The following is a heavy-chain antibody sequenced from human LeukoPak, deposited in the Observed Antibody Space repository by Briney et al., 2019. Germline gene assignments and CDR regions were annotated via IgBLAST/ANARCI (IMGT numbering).Heavy chain of an antibody. J-gene: IGHJ6*02. V-gene: IGHV3-23*01. CDR1: GFTPSSYA. Sequence: PGGSLRLSCAASGFTPSSYAMSWVRQAPGKGLEWVSAISGSGGSTYYADSVKGRFTISRDNSKNTLYLQMNSLRAEDTAVYYCATARGFGELLSYYYYYYGMDVWGQGTTVSVSS. CDR2: ISGSGGST. D-gene: IGHD3-10*01. CDR3: ATARGFGELLSYYYYYYGMDV.